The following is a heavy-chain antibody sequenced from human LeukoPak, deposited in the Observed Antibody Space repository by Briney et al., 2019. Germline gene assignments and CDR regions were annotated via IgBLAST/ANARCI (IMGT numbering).Heavy chain of an antibody. CDR2: INHSGST. V-gene: IGHV4-34*01. Sequence: SETLSLTCAVYGGSFSGYYWSWIRQPPGKGLEWIGEINHSGSTNYNPSLKSRVTISVDTSKNQFSLKLSSVTAADTAVYYCASSIAAAGWRQMDVWGQGTTVTVSS. D-gene: IGHD6-13*01. CDR1: GGSFSGYY. J-gene: IGHJ6*02. CDR3: ASSIAAAGWRQMDV.